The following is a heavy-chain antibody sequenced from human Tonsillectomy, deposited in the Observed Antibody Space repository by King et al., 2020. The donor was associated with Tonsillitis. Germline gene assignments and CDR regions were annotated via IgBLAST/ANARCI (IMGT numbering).Heavy chain of an antibody. CDR1: GFTFGDHG. Sequence: VQLVESGGGVARPGGSLRLSCTASGFTFGDHGMSWVRQRPGKGLEWVSGINSDGDSTAYADSVKGRFSVSRDNAKNSLYLQMDSLRADDTAFYYCARGSSSRIDSWGQGSLVTVSS. CDR3: ARGSSSRIDS. D-gene: IGHD2-2*01. CDR2: INSDGDST. V-gene: IGHV3-20*04. J-gene: IGHJ4*02.